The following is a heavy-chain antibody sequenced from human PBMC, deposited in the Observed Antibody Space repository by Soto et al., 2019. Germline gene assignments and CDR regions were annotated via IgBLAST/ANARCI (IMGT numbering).Heavy chain of an antibody. J-gene: IGHJ4*02. V-gene: IGHV3-9*01. CDR1: GFTFDGYA. Sequence: EVQLVESGGGSVQPGRSLTLSCAASGFTFDGYAMHWVRQAPGKGLAWVSGLSWNSGGVDYADSVKGRFTISRDNAKNSLYLQMNSLRPDDTAVYYCAKLRYTSGSGNFDYWGRGTLVTVSS. CDR2: LSWNSGGV. CDR3: AKLRYTSGSGNFDY. D-gene: IGHD6-25*01.